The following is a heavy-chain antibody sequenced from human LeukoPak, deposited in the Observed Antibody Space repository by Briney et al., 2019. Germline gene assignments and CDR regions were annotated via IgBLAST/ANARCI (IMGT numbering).Heavy chain of an antibody. D-gene: IGHD2-8*02. V-gene: IGHV1-2*02. J-gene: IGHJ6*03. CDR3: AREGWGNYYMDV. Sequence: ASVKVSCTASGYAFSGSYLHWVRQAPGQGLEWMGWINPKSGGTNYAQKFQGRVTMTRDTSINTGYMELSGLTFDDTALYYCAREGWGNYYMDVWGNGTTVTVSS. CDR2: INPKSGGT. CDR1: GYAFSGSY.